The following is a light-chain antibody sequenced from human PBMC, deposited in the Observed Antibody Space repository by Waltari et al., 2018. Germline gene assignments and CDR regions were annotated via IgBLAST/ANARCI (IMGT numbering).Light chain of an antibody. CDR3: QSYDSSLSGSV. Sequence: SGLTQPPTVSGALGQRVTIYSTGNSSNIGDGSELNWYQLLPGTAPKLLIYVNSNRPSGVPDRFSGSKSGTSASLAITGLQAEDEADYYCQSYDSSLSGSVFGGGTKLTVL. CDR2: VNS. J-gene: IGLJ3*02. V-gene: IGLV1-40*01. CDR1: SSNIGDGSE.